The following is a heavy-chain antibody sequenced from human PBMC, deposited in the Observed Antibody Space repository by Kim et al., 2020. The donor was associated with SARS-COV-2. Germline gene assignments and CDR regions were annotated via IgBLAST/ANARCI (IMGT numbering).Heavy chain of an antibody. J-gene: IGHJ4*02. CDR3: AIRNYYGSGGYY. Sequence: GGSLRLSCDASGFTFSSYAMSWVRQAPGKGLEWVSGVSGSGGGTYYADSVKGRFTISRDNSKNTLYLQMNSLRAEDTAVYYCAIRNYYGSGGYYWGQGTLVTVSS. V-gene: IGHV3-23*01. CDR1: GFTFSSYA. CDR2: VSGSGGGT. D-gene: IGHD3-10*01.